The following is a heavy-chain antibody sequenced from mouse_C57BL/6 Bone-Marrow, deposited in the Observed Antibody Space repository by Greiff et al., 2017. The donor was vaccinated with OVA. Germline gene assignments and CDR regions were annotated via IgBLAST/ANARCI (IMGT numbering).Heavy chain of an antibody. D-gene: IGHD1-1*01. Sequence: QVQLKQSGAELARPGASVKLSCKASGYTFTSYGISWVKQSTGQGLEWIGEIYPRSGNTYYNEKFKGKATLTADKSSSTAYMELRSLTSEDAAVYFCARSIIQPGFAYWGQGTLVTVSA. CDR3: ARSIIQPGFAY. CDR1: GYTFTSYG. J-gene: IGHJ3*01. V-gene: IGHV1-81*01. CDR2: IYPRSGNT.